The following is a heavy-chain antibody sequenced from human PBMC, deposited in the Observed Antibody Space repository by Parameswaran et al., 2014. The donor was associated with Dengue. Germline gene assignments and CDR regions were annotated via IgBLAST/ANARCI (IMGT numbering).Heavy chain of an antibody. J-gene: IGHJ6*02. V-gene: IGHV2-5*08. Sequence: RWIRQPPGKALEWLALIYWDDDKRYSPSLKSRLTITKDTSKNQVVLTMTNMDPVDTATYYCAHTLQTRMVRRYQGGMDVWGQGTTVTVSS. CDR2: IYWDDDK. D-gene: IGHD3-10*01. CDR3: AHTLQTRMVRRYQGGMDV.